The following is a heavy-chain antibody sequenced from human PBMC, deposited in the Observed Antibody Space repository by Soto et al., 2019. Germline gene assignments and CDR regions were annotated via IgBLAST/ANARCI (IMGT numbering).Heavy chain of an antibody. CDR1: GFSVTNYG. V-gene: IGHV3-30*18. J-gene: IGHJ4*02. D-gene: IGHD6-13*01. CDR2: ISCDGSNK. Sequence: QVQLVESGGGVVQPGRSLRLSCAASGFSVTNYGMHWVRQAPGKGLEWVAVISCDGSNKFYADLVKGRFTISRDNSKNSLYLQMNSLRAEDTAVYYCAKDMYRIAQYYFHYWGQGTLVTVSS. CDR3: AKDMYRIAQYYFHY.